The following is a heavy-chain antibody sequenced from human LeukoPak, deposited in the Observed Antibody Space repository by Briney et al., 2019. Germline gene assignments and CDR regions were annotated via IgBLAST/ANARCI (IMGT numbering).Heavy chain of an antibody. CDR3: ATEYYGSYNY. Sequence: PRGSLRLSCAASGFTFSNAWMSWVRQAPGKGLAWVGHIKSKTDGGTTDYAAPVKGRFTISRDDSKTTMYLQMNSLKTENTALYYCATEYYGSYNYWGQGTLVTVSS. D-gene: IGHD1-26*01. CDR2: IKSKTDGGTT. J-gene: IGHJ4*02. CDR1: GFTFSNAW. V-gene: IGHV3-15*01.